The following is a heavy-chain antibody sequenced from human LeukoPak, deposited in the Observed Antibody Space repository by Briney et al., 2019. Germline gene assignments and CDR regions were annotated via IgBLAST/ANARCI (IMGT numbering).Heavy chain of an antibody. D-gene: IGHD6-13*01. Sequence: GGSLRLSCAASRFTFSSYSMNWVRQAPGKGLEWVSYISSSSTTIYYADSVKGRFTISRDNAKNSLYLQMNSLRAEDTAVYYCARDLGSSSWYSSGGDYWGQGTLVTVSS. CDR2: ISSSSTTI. V-gene: IGHV3-48*04. CDR1: RFTFSSYS. CDR3: ARDLGSSSWYSSGGDY. J-gene: IGHJ4*02.